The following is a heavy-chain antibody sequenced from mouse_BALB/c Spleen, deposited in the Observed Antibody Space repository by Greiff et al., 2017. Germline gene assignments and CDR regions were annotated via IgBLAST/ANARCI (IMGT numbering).Heavy chain of an antibody. CDR1: GFTFSSYA. CDR3: ARARTTVGDYYAMDY. CDR2: ISSGGSYT. Sequence: VQLKESGGGLVKPGGSLKLSCAASGFTFSSYAMSWVRQSPEKRLEWVAEISSGGSYTYYPDTVTGRFTISRDNAKNTLYLEMSSLRSEDTAMYYCARARTTVGDYYAMDYWGQGTSVTVSS. V-gene: IGHV5-9-4*01. J-gene: IGHJ4*01. D-gene: IGHD1-1*01.